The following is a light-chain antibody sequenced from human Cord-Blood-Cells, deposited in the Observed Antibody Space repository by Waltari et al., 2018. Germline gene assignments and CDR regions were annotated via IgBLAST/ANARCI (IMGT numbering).Light chain of an antibody. Sequence: EIVMTQSPATLSVSPGERATLSCRASQRVSSNLSWYQQKPGQPPTLLIYGASTRATGIPARFSGSGSGTEFTLTISSLQSEDFAVYYCQQYNNWPPITFGQGTRLEIK. CDR2: GAS. CDR1: QRVSSN. J-gene: IGKJ5*01. CDR3: QQYNNWPPIT. V-gene: IGKV3-15*01.